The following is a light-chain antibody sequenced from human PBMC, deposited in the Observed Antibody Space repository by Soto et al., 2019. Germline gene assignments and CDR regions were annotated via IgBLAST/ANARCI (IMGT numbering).Light chain of an antibody. V-gene: IGKV3-15*01. Sequence: EIVLTQSPGTLSLSPGERATLSCRASERLSSVYLAWYQQRPGQAPRLLIYDASTRATGIPDRFSGSGSGTDFSLTISSLRSDDFGVYYCQQYIHWPRTFGLGANLEI. CDR3: QQYIHWPRT. J-gene: IGKJ2*01. CDR2: DAS. CDR1: ERLSSVY.